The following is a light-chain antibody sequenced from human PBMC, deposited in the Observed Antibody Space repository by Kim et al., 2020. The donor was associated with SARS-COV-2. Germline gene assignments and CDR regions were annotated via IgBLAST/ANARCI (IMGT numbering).Light chain of an antibody. J-gene: IGKJ2*01. CDR3: QHAKNFPYT. V-gene: IGKV1D-12*01. CDR2: GAS. CDR1: QGVSSW. Sequence: SASVGDRVTITCRASQGVSSWLSWYQQKPGEAHKLLIYGASSLQRGVPSRCSGSRSGTDFSLTVSSLQPEDFATYYCQHAKNFPYTFGQGTKLEI.